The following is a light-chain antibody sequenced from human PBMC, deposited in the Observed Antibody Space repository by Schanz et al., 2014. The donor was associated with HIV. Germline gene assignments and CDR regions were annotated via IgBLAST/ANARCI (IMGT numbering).Light chain of an antibody. J-gene: IGKJ4*01. CDR1: QGISSY. Sequence: DIQLTQSPSFLSASVGDRVTITCRASQGISSYLAWYQQKPGKAPKLLIYAASTLQSGVPSRFSGSGSGTEFTLTISSLQPEDFATYYCQQLNNFFTFGGGTRVEV. CDR2: AAS. V-gene: IGKV1-9*01. CDR3: QQLNNFFT.